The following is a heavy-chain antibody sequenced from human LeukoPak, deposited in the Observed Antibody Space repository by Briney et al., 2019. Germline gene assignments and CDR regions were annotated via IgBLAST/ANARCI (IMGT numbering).Heavy chain of an antibody. J-gene: IGHJ6*02. CDR2: IYYSGST. D-gene: IGHD3-22*01. CDR1: GGSVSSGSYY. V-gene: IGHV4-61*01. CDR3: ARAVVYYDSSGYYYYYGMDV. Sequence: PSETLSLICTVSGGSVSSGSYYWSWIRQPPGKGLEWIGYIYYSGSTNYNPSLKSRVTISVDTSKNQFSLKLSSVTAADTAVYYCARAVVYYDSSGYYYYYGMDVWGQGTTVTVSS.